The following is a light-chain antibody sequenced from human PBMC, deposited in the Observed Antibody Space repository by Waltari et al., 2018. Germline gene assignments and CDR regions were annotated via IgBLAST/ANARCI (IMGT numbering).Light chain of an antibody. CDR3: QQYHIWWT. Sequence: EIVMTQSPATLSVSAGERTTLSCRASQSVRSNLAWYQQKPGQPPRLLIDEASTRATGIPSRFSGSGWGTEFTLTINSLQSEDLAIYYCQQYHIWWTFGQGTKVEIK. CDR2: EAS. V-gene: IGKV3-15*01. CDR1: QSVRSN. J-gene: IGKJ1*01.